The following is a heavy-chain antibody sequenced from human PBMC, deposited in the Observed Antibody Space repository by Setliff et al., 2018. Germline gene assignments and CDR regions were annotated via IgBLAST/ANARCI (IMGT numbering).Heavy chain of an antibody. CDR3: ARSSAPIKRDYMDV. Sequence: GGSLRLSCAASGFTFSSYEMNWVRQAPGKGLEWVSYISSSGITIYYADSVEGRFTISRDNAKNSLYLQMNSLRADDAAVYYCARSSAPIKRDYMDVWGKGTTVTVSS. CDR1: GFTFSSYE. V-gene: IGHV3-48*03. CDR2: ISSSGITI. J-gene: IGHJ6*03. D-gene: IGHD2-2*02.